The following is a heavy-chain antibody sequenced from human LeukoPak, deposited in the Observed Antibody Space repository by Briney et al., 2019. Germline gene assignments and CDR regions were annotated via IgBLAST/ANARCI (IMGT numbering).Heavy chain of an antibody. CDR2: IWYDGSNK. D-gene: IGHD1-1*01. J-gene: IGHJ4*02. CDR1: GFTFSSYG. CDR3: AKDLNWNDGCDY. V-gene: IGHV3-33*06. Sequence: GGSLRLSCAASGFTFSSYGMHWVRQAPGKGLEWVAVIWYDGSNKYYADSVKGRFTISRDNSKNTLYLQMNSLRAEDTAVYYCAKDLNWNDGCDYWGQGTLVTVSS.